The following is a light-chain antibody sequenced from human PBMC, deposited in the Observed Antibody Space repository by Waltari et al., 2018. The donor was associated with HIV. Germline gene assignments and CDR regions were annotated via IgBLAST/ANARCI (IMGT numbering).Light chain of an antibody. V-gene: IGLV2-8*01. CDR2: EVS. J-gene: IGLJ3*02. Sequence: TISCTGTSSDVGGYNYVSWYQQHPGKAPKFIIYEVSKRPSGVPDRFSGSKSGNTASLTVSGLQAEDEADYYCSSYAGSNWVFGGGTKLTVL. CDR1: SSDVGGYNY. CDR3: SSYAGSNWV.